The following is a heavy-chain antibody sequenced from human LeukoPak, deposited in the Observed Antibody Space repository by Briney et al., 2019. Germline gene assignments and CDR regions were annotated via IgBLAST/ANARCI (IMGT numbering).Heavy chain of an antibody. V-gene: IGHV3-11*06. Sequence: GLSLRLSCASSAFTFSHYYMSWIRQAPGKGLEWVSYITSSSSYTNYADSLKGRFTISRDNAKNSLYLQMNSLRAEDTAVYYCAREGSVVVPHYYFDYWGQGTLVTVSS. CDR1: AFTFSHYY. CDR2: ITSSSSYT. CDR3: AREGSVVVPHYYFDY. J-gene: IGHJ4*02. D-gene: IGHD2-2*01.